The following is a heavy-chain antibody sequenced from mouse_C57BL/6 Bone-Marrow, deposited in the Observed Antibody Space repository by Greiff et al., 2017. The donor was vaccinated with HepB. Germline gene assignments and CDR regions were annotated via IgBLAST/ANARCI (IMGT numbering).Heavy chain of an antibody. CDR2: IYIGNGYT. Sequence: VHVKQSGAELVRPGSSVKMSCKTSGYTFTSYGINWVKQRPGQGLEWIGYIYIGNGYTEYNEKFKGKATLTSDTSSSTAYMQISSLTSEDSAIYFCARWEIYYYGSSAAWFAYWGQGTLVTVSA. CDR3: ARWEIYYYGSSAAWFAY. V-gene: IGHV1-58*01. D-gene: IGHD1-1*01. J-gene: IGHJ3*01. CDR1: GYTFTSYG.